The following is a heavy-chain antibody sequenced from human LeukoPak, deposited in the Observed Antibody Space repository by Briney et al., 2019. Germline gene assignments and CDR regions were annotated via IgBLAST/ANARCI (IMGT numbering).Heavy chain of an antibody. CDR3: ARTMVRGVIASARDY. Sequence: GESLKISCKGSGYSFTSYWIGWVRQMPGKGLEWMGIIYPGDSDTRYSPSFQGQVTISADESLSTAYLQWSSLKASDTAMYYCARTMVRGVIASARDYWGQGTLVTVSS. CDR2: IYPGDSDT. J-gene: IGHJ4*02. V-gene: IGHV5-51*01. D-gene: IGHD3-10*01. CDR1: GYSFTSYW.